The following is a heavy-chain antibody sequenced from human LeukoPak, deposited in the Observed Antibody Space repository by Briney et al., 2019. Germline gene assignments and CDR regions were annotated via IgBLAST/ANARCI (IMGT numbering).Heavy chain of an antibody. Sequence: SETLSLTCTVSGGSISSYYWSWIRQPPGKGLEWIGYIYYSGSTNYNPSLKSRVTISVDTSKNQFSLKLSSVTAADTAVYYCARDGGFDSYYYYMDVWGKGTTVTISS. V-gene: IGHV4-59*01. CDR1: GGSISSYY. D-gene: IGHD3-10*01. J-gene: IGHJ6*03. CDR3: ARDGGFDSYYYYMDV. CDR2: IYYSGST.